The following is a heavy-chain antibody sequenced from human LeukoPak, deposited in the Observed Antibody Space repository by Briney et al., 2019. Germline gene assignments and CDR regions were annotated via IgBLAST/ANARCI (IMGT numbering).Heavy chain of an antibody. J-gene: IGHJ4*02. V-gene: IGHV3-53*01. Sequence: GGSLRLSCAASGFTVSSNYMSWVRQAPGKGLEWVSVIYGGGSTYYADSVKGRFTISRDNSKNTLYLQMNSLRAEDTAVYYCASWPGGWYGEDYWGQGTLVTVSA. CDR1: GFTVSSNY. D-gene: IGHD6-19*01. CDR2: IYGGGST. CDR3: ASWPGGWYGEDY.